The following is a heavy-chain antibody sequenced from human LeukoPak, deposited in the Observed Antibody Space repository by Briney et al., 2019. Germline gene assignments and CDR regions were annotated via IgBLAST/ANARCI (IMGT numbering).Heavy chain of an antibody. Sequence: SETLSLTCAVSGGSISSSSYYWGWIRRPPGRGLEWIGSIYYSGSTYYNPSLKSRVTMSVDTSKNQFSLKLSSVTAADTAVYYCARHSHYYESRDSLAYWGQGTLVTVSS. CDR3: ARHSHYYESRDSLAY. CDR2: IYYSGST. V-gene: IGHV4-39*01. J-gene: IGHJ4*01. CDR1: GGSISSSSYY. D-gene: IGHD3-22*01.